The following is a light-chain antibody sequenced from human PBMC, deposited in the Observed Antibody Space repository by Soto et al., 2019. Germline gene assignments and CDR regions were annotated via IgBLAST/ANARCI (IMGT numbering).Light chain of an antibody. CDR3: CSYAGSSTLWV. J-gene: IGLJ3*02. CDR1: SSDVGSYDL. CDR2: EGS. Sequence: QSALTQSASVSGSPGQSITISCTGTSSDVGSYDLVSWYQQHPGKAPKLMIYEGSKRPSGVSNRFSGSKSGNTASLTISGLQAEDEADYYCCSYAGSSTLWVFGGGTKLTVL. V-gene: IGLV2-23*01.